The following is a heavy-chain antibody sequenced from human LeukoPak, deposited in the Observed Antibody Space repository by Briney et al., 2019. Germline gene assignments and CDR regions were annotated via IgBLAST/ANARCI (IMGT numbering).Heavy chain of an antibody. D-gene: IGHD1-14*01. V-gene: IGHV4-59*01. CDR3: ARDKGLVYGWTTEPSNWFDP. J-gene: IGHJ5*02. CDR2: IYYSGSP. Sequence: PSETLSLTCTVSGVSISNYFWSWIRQPPGKGLEWIGHIYYSGSPNYNPSLESRVTISVDTSKNQFSLKLSSVTAADTAVYYCARDKGLVYGWTTEPSNWFDPWGQGTLVTVSS. CDR1: GVSISNYF.